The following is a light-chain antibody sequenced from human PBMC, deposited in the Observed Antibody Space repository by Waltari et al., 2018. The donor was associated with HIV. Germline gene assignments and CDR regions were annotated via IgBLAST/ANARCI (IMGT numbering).Light chain of an antibody. J-gene: IGKJ2*03. CDR1: HYIDNY. Sequence: DIQMTQAPSSLSASVGDRVNITCQASHYIDNYLSWYQQKPGKAPKLLIYDASNLETGVSSRFSGSGYGTEFSVTVSCLQPVCIATYYCQRYENLPYSFCQGTRLEI. CDR2: DAS. CDR3: QRYENLPYS. V-gene: IGKV1-33*01.